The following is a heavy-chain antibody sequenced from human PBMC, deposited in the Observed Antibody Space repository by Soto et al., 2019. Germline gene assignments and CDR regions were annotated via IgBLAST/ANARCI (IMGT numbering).Heavy chain of an antibody. J-gene: IGHJ6*03. CDR1: GGSISSGGYY. D-gene: IGHD6-6*01. Sequence: PSETLSLTCTVSGGSISSGGYYWSWIRQHPGKGLEWIGYIYYSGSTYYNPSLKSRVTISVDTSKNQFSLKLSSVTAADTAVYYCARDRQLGYMDVWGKGTTVTVSS. CDR2: IYYSGST. V-gene: IGHV4-31*03. CDR3: ARDRQLGYMDV.